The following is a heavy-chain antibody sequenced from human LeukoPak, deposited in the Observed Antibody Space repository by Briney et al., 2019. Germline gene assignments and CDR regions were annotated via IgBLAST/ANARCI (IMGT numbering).Heavy chain of an antibody. CDR3: AREVSGFDS. CDR1: GFSFSSYW. D-gene: IGHD5/OR15-5a*01. CDR2: IKQDGSER. V-gene: IGHV3-7*05. J-gene: IGHJ4*02. Sequence: GGSLRLSCAASGFSFSSYWMSWVRQSPGKGLEWVANIKQDGSERYYVDSVKGRFTISRDNAKNSLYLQMNSLRGEDTAVYYCAREVSGFDSWAQRTLVTVSS.